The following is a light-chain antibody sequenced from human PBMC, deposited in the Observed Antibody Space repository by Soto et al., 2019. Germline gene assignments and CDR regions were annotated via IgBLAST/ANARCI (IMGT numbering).Light chain of an antibody. Sequence: ESVWTHYQNTLSLSPVEXXXXXXXASQSVSSNLAWYQQKPGQTPRLLIYDTSTRATGVPARFSGSRSGPEFTLTINSLQSEDFAIYYCQPYNNWPLPSGGVAKVAIK. CDR1: QSVSSN. V-gene: IGKV3-15*01. CDR2: DTS. CDR3: QPYNNWPLP. J-gene: IGKJ4*01.